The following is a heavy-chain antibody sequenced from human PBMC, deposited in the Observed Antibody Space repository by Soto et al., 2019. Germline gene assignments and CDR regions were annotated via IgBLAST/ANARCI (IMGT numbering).Heavy chain of an antibody. CDR3: ARVGLWFGELTGSDDY. D-gene: IGHD3-10*01. J-gene: IGHJ4*02. V-gene: IGHV3-74*01. CDR1: GFTFSSYW. Sequence: EVQLVESGGGLVQPGGSLRLSCAASGFTFSSYWMHWVRQAPGKGLVWVSRINSDGSSTSYADSVKGRFPISRDNAKNTLYLQMNSLMAEDTAVYYWARVGLWFGELTGSDDYWGQGTLVTVSS. CDR2: INSDGSST.